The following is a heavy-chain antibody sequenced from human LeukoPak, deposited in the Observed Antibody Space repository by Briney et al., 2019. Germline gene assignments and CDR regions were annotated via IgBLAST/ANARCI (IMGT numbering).Heavy chain of an antibody. V-gene: IGHV4-34*01. CDR2: INHSGST. CDR1: GGSFRGYS. J-gene: IGHJ6*02. D-gene: IGHD5-18*01. CDR3: ARGGKYSYGYYYYGMDV. Sequence: PSETLSLTCAVYGGSFRGYSWSWIRQPPGKGLEWIGEINHSGSTNYNPSLKSRVTISVDTSKNQFSLKLSSVTAADTAVYYCARGGKYSYGYYYYGMDVWGQGTTVTVSS.